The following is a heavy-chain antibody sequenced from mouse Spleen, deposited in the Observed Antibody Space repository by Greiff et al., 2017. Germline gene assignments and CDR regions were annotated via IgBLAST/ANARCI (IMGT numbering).Heavy chain of an antibody. CDR1: GYTFTDYY. Sequence: VQLQQSGPELVKPGASVKISCKASGYTFTDYYMNWVKQSHGKSLEWIGDINPNNGGTSYNQKFKGKATLTVDKSSSTAYMELRSLTSEDSAVYYCARLGRAGYFDVWGTGTTVTVSS. CDR2: INPNNGGT. CDR3: ARLGRAGYFDV. V-gene: IGHV1-26*01. D-gene: IGHD4-1*01. J-gene: IGHJ1*03.